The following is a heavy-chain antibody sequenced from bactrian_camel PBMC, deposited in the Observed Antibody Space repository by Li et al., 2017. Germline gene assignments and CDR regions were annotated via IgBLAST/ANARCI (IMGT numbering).Heavy chain of an antibody. CDR1: GYTFSKTT. Sequence: QLVESGGGLVQPGGSLRLSCAASGYTFSKTTMSWVRQDAGKGPEWVSSIYSDGSNTYYADSVKRRFTISRDNAKNTVYLQMNSLKPADTATYYCAADFAFGGGCRALERWTVDFGYWGQGTQVTVS. V-gene: IGHV3S7*01. CDR2: IYSDGSNT. J-gene: IGHJ6*01. D-gene: IGHD7*01. CDR3: AADFAFGGGCRALERWTVDFGY.